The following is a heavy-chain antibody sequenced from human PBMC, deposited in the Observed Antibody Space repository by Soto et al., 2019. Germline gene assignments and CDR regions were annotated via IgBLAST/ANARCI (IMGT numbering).Heavy chain of an antibody. Sequence: QVQLVESGGGVVQPGRSLRLSSAASGFTFSSYAMHWVRQAPGKGLEWVAVISYDGSNKYYADSVKGRFTISTDNSKNRLYPQVNILTAEGTAVYYCARPLGDSSGWYALDDWGEGTLDIVS. D-gene: IGHD6-19*01. CDR1: GFTFSSYA. J-gene: IGHJ4*02. CDR3: ARPLGDSSGWYALDD. CDR2: ISYDGSNK. V-gene: IGHV3-30-3*01.